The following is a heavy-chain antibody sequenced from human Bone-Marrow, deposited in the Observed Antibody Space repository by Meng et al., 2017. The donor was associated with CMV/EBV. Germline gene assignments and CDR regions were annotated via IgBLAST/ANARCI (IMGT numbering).Heavy chain of an antibody. J-gene: IGHJ4*02. CDR1: GFTFSSYG. D-gene: IGHD2-15*01. CDR3: AKSMYCSGGSCYPLDY. Sequence: GESLKISCAASGFTFSSYGMHWVRQAPGKGLEWVAFIRYDGSNKYYADSVKGRFTISRDNSKNTLYLQMNSLRAEVTAVYYCAKSMYCSGGSCYPLDYWGQGTLVTVYS. CDR2: IRYDGSNK. V-gene: IGHV3-30*02.